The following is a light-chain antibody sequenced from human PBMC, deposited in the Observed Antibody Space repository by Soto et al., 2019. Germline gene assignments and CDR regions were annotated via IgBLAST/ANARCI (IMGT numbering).Light chain of an antibody. Sequence: QSVLTQPASVSGSPGQSVAISCSGTSSDVGAYNYVSWYQQHPGKAPKLLLSEVSNRPSGVSDRFFGSKSGNTASLTISGLQAEDEADYFCKSYAGSNTYVFGSGTKVTVL. CDR3: KSYAGSNTYV. V-gene: IGLV2-14*01. J-gene: IGLJ1*01. CDR2: EVS. CDR1: SSDVGAYNY.